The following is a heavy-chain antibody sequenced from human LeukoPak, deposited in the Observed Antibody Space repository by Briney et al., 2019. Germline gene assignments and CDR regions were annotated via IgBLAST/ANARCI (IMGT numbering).Heavy chain of an antibody. V-gene: IGHV1-69*13. Sequence: SVKVSCKASGGTFSSYAISWVRQVPGQGLEWMGGIIPIFGTANYAQKFQGRVTITADESTSTAYMELSSLRSEDTAVYYCAGTGDFWSPPFDYWGQGTLVTVSS. CDR3: AGTGDFWSPPFDY. D-gene: IGHD3-3*01. J-gene: IGHJ4*02. CDR1: GGTFSSYA. CDR2: IIPIFGTA.